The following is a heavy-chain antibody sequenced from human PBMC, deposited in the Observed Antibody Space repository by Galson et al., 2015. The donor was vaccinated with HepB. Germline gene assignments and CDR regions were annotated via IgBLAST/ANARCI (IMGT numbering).Heavy chain of an antibody. D-gene: IGHD2-15*01. CDR1: GFIFSEYY. V-gene: IGHV3-11*05. CDR3: VRAGDIVTVPIPTLEH. Sequence: SLRLSCAASGFIFSEYYMTWIRQAPGKGLEWVSYISGGSDYTGYADSVKGRFTISRDNAKKSLYLQMSSLRVDDTAVYYCVRAGDIVTVPIPTLEHWGHGTLVTVSS. J-gene: IGHJ4*01. CDR2: ISGGSDYT.